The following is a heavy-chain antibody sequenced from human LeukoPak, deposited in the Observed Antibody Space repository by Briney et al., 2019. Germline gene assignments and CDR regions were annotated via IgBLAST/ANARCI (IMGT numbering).Heavy chain of an antibody. CDR1: GFTVSSNY. V-gene: IGHV3-53*01. CDR2: IYRDGTA. Sequence: PGGSLRLSCAASGFTVSSNYMSWVRQAPGKGLEWVSIIYRDGTAYYADSVKGRFTISRDNSKNTLYLEMNSLRAEDTAVYYCAKGMPVVVAATRFHAFDIWGQGTMVTVSS. J-gene: IGHJ3*02. CDR3: AKGMPVVVAATRFHAFDI. D-gene: IGHD2-15*01.